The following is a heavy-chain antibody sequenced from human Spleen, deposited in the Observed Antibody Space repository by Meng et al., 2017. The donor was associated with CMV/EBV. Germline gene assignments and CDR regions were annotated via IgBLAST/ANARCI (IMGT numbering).Heavy chain of an antibody. J-gene: IGHJ6*02. CDR1: GYTFTGYY. CDR2: INLNSGGT. CDR3: VSPRSVRATLVGYHYYYGMDA. V-gene: IGHV1-2*02. D-gene: IGHD1-26*01. Sequence: ASVKVSCKASGYTFTGYYMHWVRQAPGQGLEWMGWINLNSGGTNYPQKFQGRVTMTGDTSISTAYMELSRLRSDDTAVYYCVSPRSVRATLVGYHYYYGMDAWGQGTTVTVSS.